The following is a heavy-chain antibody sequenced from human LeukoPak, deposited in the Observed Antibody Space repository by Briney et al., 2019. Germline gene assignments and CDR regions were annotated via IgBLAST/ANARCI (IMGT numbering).Heavy chain of an antibody. V-gene: IGHV3-23*01. CDR3: ARSKQWLGSLASH. CDR1: GFTFSSYA. CDR2: ISGSGGST. J-gene: IGHJ4*02. D-gene: IGHD6-19*01. Sequence: GGSLRLSCAASGFTFSSYAMSWVRQAPGKGLEWVSAISGSGGSTYYADSVKGRFTISRDNSKNTLYLQMNSLRAEDTAVYYCARSKQWLGSLASHWGQGTLVTVSS.